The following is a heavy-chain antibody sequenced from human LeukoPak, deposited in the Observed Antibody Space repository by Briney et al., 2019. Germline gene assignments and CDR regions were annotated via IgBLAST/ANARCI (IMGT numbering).Heavy chain of an antibody. CDR2: IYYRGTT. Sequence: SETLSLTCTVSGDSISSSSYYWGWIRQPPGKGLGWLGTIYYRGTTYYNPSLRSRVTISVDTSKNQFSLRLSSVTAADTAVYYCARDFSSSSSVYYYYYYMDVWGKGTTVTVSS. CDR3: ARDFSSSSSVYYYYYYMDV. V-gene: IGHV4-39*07. J-gene: IGHJ6*03. CDR1: GDSISSSSYY. D-gene: IGHD6-6*01.